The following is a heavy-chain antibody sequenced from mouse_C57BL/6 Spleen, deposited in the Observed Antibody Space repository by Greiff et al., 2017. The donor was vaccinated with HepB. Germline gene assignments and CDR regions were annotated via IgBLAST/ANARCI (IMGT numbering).Heavy chain of an antibody. CDR2: INYDGSST. D-gene: IGHD1-1*01. Sequence: DVKLVESEGGLVQPGSSMKLSCTASGFTFSDYYMAWVRQVPEKGLEWVANINYDGSSTYYLDSLKSRFIISRDNAKNILYLQMSSLKSEDTATYYCAREDYYGSSGTWFAYWGQGTLVTVSA. CDR1: GFTFSDYY. J-gene: IGHJ3*01. CDR3: AREDYYGSSGTWFAY. V-gene: IGHV5-16*01.